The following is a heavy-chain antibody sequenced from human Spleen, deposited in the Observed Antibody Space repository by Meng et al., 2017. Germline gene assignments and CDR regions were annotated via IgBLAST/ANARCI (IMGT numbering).Heavy chain of an antibody. Sequence: GESLKISCAASGFSFSSYAMSWVRQAPGKGLEWVSGISGSGGSTNYADSVKGRFTISRDNSKNTLSLQMNSLRAEDTAVYYCAKDSVPGVWYYFDYWGQGTLVTVSS. J-gene: IGHJ4*02. CDR2: ISGSGGST. CDR3: AKDSVPGVWYYFDY. CDR1: GFSFSSYA. D-gene: IGHD6-19*01. V-gene: IGHV3-23*01.